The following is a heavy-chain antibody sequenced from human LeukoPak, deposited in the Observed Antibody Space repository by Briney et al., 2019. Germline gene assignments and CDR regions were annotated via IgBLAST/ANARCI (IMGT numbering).Heavy chain of an antibody. D-gene: IGHD4-23*01. CDR3: ARHIDGGNSPFFDY. Sequence: GASLKISCKTSGYRFTTYWIGWVRQMPGKGLEWMGIIYPGDSDTRYSPSFQGQVTISADKSISTAYLQWSSLKASDTAMFYCARHIDGGNSPFFDYWGQGTLVTVSS. V-gene: IGHV5-51*01. J-gene: IGHJ4*02. CDR2: IYPGDSDT. CDR1: GYRFTTYW.